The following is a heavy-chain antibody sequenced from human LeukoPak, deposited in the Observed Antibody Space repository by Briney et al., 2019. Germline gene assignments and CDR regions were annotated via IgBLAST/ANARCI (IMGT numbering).Heavy chain of an antibody. CDR3: AKDQGWNYAFDY. Sequence: GGSLRLSCAASGFTFSSYGMHWVRQAPGKGLEWVAVISYDGSNKYYADSVKGRFTISRDNSKNTLYLQMNSLRPEDTAVYYCAKDQGWNYAFDYWGQGTLVTVSS. J-gene: IGHJ4*02. V-gene: IGHV3-30*18. D-gene: IGHD1-7*01. CDR2: ISYDGSNK. CDR1: GFTFSSYG.